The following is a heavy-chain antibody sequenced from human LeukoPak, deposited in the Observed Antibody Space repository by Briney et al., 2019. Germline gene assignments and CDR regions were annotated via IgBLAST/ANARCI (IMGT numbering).Heavy chain of an antibody. J-gene: IGHJ4*02. D-gene: IGHD6-13*01. CDR2: MSGSGGRT. CDR1: GCTFDTYA. CDR3: AKEGSSWNVDY. Sequence: PGGSLRLSCAASGCTFDTYAMSWVRQAPGKGLEWVSTMSGSGGRTFYGDSVKGRFTISRDRSKNTLYLQMNSLRPEDAAVYYCAKEGSSWNVDYWGQGTLVTVSS. V-gene: IGHV3-23*01.